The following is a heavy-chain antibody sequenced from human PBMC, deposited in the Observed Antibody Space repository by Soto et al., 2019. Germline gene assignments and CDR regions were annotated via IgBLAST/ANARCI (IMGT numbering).Heavy chain of an antibody. CDR1: GYSISSSNW. V-gene: IGHV4-28*01. D-gene: IGHD4-17*01. J-gene: IGHJ3*02. Sequence: QVQLQESGPGLVTPSDTLSHTCAVSGYSISSSNWWGWIRQPPGKGLEGIGYIYYSGSTYYNTSLKSPFTMSVDTSKYQFSRKLSSVPAVDTAVYYCARKNGVLDAFDIWGQGTMVTVSS. CDR2: IYYSGST. CDR3: ARKNGVLDAFDI.